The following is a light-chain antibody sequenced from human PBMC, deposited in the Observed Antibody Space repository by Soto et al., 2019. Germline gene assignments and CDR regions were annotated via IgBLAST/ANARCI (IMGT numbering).Light chain of an antibody. J-gene: IGKJ1*01. CDR2: AAS. V-gene: IGKV1-12*01. Sequence: DIRMTQSPSSVSASVGHRVTITCRASQDITTWLAWYRQKLGKAPELLIYAASNFQSGVPSRFSGSGSGTDFTLTISSLQPEDFATYYYQQANSFPWTFGQGTRVEI. CDR3: QQANSFPWT. CDR1: QDITTW.